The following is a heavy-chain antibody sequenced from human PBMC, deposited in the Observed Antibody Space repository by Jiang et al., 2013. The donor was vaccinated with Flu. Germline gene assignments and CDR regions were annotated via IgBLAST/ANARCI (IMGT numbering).Heavy chain of an antibody. CDR1: GGSISSYY. J-gene: IGHJ6*02. CDR3: ARLPYDSSGYYYPLYYYYGMDV. Sequence: LLKPSETLSLTCTVSGGSISSYYWSWIRQPPGKGLEWIGYIYYSGSTNYNPSLKSRVTISVDTSKNQFSLKLSSVTAADTAVYYCARLPYDSSGYYYPLYYYYGMDVWGQGTTVTVSS. V-gene: IGHV4-59*08. CDR2: IYYSGST. D-gene: IGHD3-22*01.